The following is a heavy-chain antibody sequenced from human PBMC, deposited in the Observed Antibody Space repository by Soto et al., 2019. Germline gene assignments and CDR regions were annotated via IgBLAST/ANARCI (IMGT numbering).Heavy chain of an antibody. CDR1: GFTFSGYD. CDR3: ASLYWYRSYY. V-gene: IGHV3-11*01. Sequence: QVQLVESGGGLVKPGESLRLSCAASGFTFSGYDMTWVRQAPGKGLEWVSYISYTGRDTFYGESVKGRFAISRDNAKNSVYLQMNSLRAEDTAVYFCASLYWYRSYYWGQGTPVTVSS. D-gene: IGHD6-13*01. CDR2: ISYTGRDT. J-gene: IGHJ4*02.